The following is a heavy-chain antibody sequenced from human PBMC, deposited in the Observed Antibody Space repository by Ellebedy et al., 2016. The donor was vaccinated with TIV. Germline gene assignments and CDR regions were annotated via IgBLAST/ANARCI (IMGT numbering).Heavy chain of an antibody. CDR1: GFTFSSYG. CDR3: ARDPGGYSYGFSLTN. Sequence: GESLKISCAASGFTFSSYGMHWVRQAPGKGLEWVAVIWYDGSNKYYADSVKGRFTISRDNSKNTLYLQMNSLRAEDTAVYYCARDPGGYSYGFSLTNWGQGTLVTVSS. J-gene: IGHJ4*02. D-gene: IGHD5-18*01. V-gene: IGHV3-33*01. CDR2: IWYDGSNK.